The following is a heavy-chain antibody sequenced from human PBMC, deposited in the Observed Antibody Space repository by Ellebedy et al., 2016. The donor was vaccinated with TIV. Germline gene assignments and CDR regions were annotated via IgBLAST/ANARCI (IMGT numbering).Heavy chain of an antibody. CDR1: GYMFADFY. Sequence: ASVKVSXKTSGYMFADFYIHWVQEAPGRGLEWMGRIAPDDGRTTYARKFEGRIAMTRDTSTSTVYMDLSSLRPDDTAVYYCARSNFVDGSGHSPPFDHWGQGTLVTVSS. CDR3: ARSNFVDGSGHSPPFDH. D-gene: IGHD3-22*01. J-gene: IGHJ4*02. V-gene: IGHV1-46*01. CDR2: IAPDDGRT.